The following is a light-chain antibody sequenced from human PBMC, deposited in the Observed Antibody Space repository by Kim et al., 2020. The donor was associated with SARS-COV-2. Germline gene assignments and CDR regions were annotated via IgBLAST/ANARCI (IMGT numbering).Light chain of an antibody. V-gene: IGKV1-5*03. CDR1: QNINSW. CDR3: LQYNGFWT. J-gene: IGKJ1*01. CDR2: RAS. Sequence: SASVGDRGTIPCRASQNINSWLAWYQQKPGKAPKLLIYRASNLEGGVPSRFSGSGSGTDFTLTISSLQPDDFATYHCLQYNGFWTFGQGTKVDIK.